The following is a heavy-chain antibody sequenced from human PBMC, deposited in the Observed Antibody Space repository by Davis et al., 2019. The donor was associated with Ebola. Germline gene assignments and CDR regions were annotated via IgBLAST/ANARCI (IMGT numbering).Heavy chain of an antibody. Sequence: PGGSLRLSCAASGFTVSSNHMSWVRQAPGGGLEWISTISGSGFTTFYADSVKGRFTISRDHTKNSLSLQMDSLRAEDTAVYYCARHQDSARAEYFHHWGQGTLVTVSS. D-gene: IGHD1-26*01. CDR3: ARHQDSARAEYFHH. J-gene: IGHJ1*01. CDR2: ISGSGFTT. V-gene: IGHV3-11*01. CDR1: GFTVSSNH.